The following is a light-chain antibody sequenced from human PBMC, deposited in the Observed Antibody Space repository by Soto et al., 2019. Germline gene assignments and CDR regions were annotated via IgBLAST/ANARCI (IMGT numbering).Light chain of an antibody. J-gene: IGKJ1*01. V-gene: IGKV1-39*02. CDR1: QDISNY. Sequence: DIQMTQSPSSLSASVGDRVTITCQASQDISNYLNWYQQKPGKAPELLIYAASTLQSGVPSRFSGSGSGTDFTLTISCLQSEDFAVYYCQEYSKWPSRTFGPGTKVDIK. CDR2: AAS. CDR3: QEYSKWPSRT.